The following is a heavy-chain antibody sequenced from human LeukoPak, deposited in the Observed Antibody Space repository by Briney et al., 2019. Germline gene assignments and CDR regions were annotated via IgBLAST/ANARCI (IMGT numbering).Heavy chain of an antibody. J-gene: IGHJ3*02. CDR2: INHSGST. Sequence: PSETLSLTCAVYGGSFSGYYWSWIRQPPGKGLEWIGEINHSGSTNHNPSLKSRVTISVDTSKNQFSLKLSSVTAADTAVYYCARGRTGNKAFDIWGQGTMVTVSS. D-gene: IGHD1/OR15-1a*01. CDR1: GGSFSGYY. V-gene: IGHV4-34*01. CDR3: ARGRTGNKAFDI.